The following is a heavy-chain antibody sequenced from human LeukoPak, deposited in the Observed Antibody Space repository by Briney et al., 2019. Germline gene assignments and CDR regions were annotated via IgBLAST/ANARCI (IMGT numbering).Heavy chain of an antibody. CDR2: IYYTGST. V-gene: IGHV4-59*08. D-gene: IGHD6-13*01. CDR1: GGSFSGYY. J-gene: IGHJ4*02. CDR3: ARVTRQQLVSGY. Sequence: SETLSLTCAVYGGSFSGYYWSWVRQPPGAGLEWLAYIYYTGSTNYNPSLKTRLTISVDTPKNQFSLRLNSVTAADTAVYYCARVTRQQLVSGYWGQGTLVTVSS.